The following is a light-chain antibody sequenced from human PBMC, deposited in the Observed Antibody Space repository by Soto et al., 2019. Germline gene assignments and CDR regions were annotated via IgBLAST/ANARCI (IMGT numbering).Light chain of an antibody. CDR3: QHFSDYPIT. CDR2: VGS. J-gene: IGKJ5*01. V-gene: IGKV1D-13*01. Sequence: AIQLTHSPSSLSASVRDRVTITCRASQGVGSSLAWYQRKPGEAPKFLIYVGSSLESGVPSRFSGSGSGTDFTLTISSLQPEDFATYYCQHFSDYPITFGQGTRLEIK. CDR1: QGVGSS.